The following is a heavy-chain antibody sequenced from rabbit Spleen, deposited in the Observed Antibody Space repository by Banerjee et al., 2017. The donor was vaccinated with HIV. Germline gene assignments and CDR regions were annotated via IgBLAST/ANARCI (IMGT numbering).Heavy chain of an antibody. CDR3: ARDAAGREDFNL. CDR2: IDTGSSGFT. V-gene: IGHV1S45*01. Sequence: QEQLVESGGDLVQPGGSLKLSCTASGFSFSFNSYMCWVRQTPGKGLEWIACIDTGSSGFTYFASWAKGRFTISKTSSTTVTLQMTSLTAADTATYFCARDAAGREDFNLWGPGTLVTVS. D-gene: IGHD4-2*01. J-gene: IGHJ4*01. CDR1: GFSFSFNSY.